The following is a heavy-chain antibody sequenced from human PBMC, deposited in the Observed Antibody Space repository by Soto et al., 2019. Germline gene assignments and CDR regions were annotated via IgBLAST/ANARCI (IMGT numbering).Heavy chain of an antibody. CDR3: ARGKRHAGSGSYYKDVNWFDP. J-gene: IGHJ5*02. V-gene: IGHV4-34*01. Sequence: SETLSLTCAVYGGSFSGYYWSWIRQPPGKGLEWIGEINHSGSTNYNPSLKSRVTISVDTSKNQFSLKLSSVTAADTAVYYCARGKRHAGSGSYYKDVNWFDPWGQGTLVTVSS. CDR1: GGSFSGYY. D-gene: IGHD3-10*01. CDR2: INHSGST.